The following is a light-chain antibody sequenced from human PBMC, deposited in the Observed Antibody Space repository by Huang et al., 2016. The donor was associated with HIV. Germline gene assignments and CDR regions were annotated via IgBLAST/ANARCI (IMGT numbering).Light chain of an antibody. CDR1: QGISSF. CDR3: QQLYSYPPT. CDR2: SAS. J-gene: IGKJ1*01. V-gene: IGKV1-9*01. Sequence: IQLTQSPSSLSASVGDRVTITCRASQGISSFLAWYQQKPGKAPKLLIYSASTLQSGVPSTFSGSGSGTDFTLTISSLQPEDFATYHCQQLYSYPPTFGQGTKVEIK.